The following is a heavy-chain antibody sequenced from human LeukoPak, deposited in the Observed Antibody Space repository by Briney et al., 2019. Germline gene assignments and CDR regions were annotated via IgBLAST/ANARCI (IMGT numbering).Heavy chain of an antibody. J-gene: IGHJ6*02. D-gene: IGHD6-19*01. CDR1: GFTFSSYS. CDR3: ARDLRPSSGWYWRYYYYGMDV. CDR2: ISGSSSTI. V-gene: IGHV3-48*01. Sequence: GGSLRLSCAASGFTFSSYSMNWVRQAPGKGLEWVSYISGSSSTIYYADSVKGRFTISRDNAKNSLYLQMNSLRAEDTAVYYCARDLRPSSGWYWRYYYYGMDVWGQGTTVTVSS.